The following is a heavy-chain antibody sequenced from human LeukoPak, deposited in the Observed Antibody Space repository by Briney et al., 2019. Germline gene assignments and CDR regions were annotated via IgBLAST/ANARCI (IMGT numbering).Heavy chain of an antibody. CDR2: IFYSGRT. Sequence: PSETLSLTCTVSGGSIKSDSSYWGWIRQPPGKGLEWIGSIFYSGRTYFNPSLKSRVTTSVDTSNKQFSLKLSSVTAADTAVYYCARHVVGVGATYHFDNWGQGTLVTVSP. V-gene: IGHV4-39*01. CDR3: ARHVVGVGATYHFDN. D-gene: IGHD2-15*01. J-gene: IGHJ4*02. CDR1: GGSIKSDSSY.